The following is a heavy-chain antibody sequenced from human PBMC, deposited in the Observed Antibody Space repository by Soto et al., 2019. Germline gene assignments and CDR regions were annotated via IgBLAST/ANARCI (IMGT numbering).Heavy chain of an antibody. J-gene: IGHJ6*02. CDR3: AKTDTAMAYYYYGMDV. Sequence: QGQLVESGGGVVQPGRSLRLSCAASGFTFSSYGMHWVRQAPGKGLEWVAVISYDGSNKYYADSVKGRFTISRDNSKNTLYLQMNSLRAEDTAVYYCAKTDTAMAYYYYGMDVWGQGTTVTVSS. V-gene: IGHV3-30*18. CDR2: ISYDGSNK. CDR1: GFTFSSYG. D-gene: IGHD5-18*01.